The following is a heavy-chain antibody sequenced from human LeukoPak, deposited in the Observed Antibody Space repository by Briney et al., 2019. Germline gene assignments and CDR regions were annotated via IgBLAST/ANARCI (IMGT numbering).Heavy chain of an antibody. D-gene: IGHD3-22*01. CDR2: ISSSGMTK. CDR1: GFPFSSYE. J-gene: IGHJ4*02. Sequence: PGGSLRLSCAASGFPFSSYEMNWVRRAPGKGLEWVSYISSSGMTKYYAVSVKGRFTISRDNSKNTLYLQMNSLRAEDTAVYYCAKGGEYDSSGYIDYRGQGTLVTVSS. V-gene: IGHV3-48*03. CDR3: AKGGEYDSSGYIDY.